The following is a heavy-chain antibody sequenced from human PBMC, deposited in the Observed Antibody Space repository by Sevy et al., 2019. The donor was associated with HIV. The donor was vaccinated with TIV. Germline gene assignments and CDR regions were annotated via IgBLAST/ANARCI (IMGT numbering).Heavy chain of an antibody. Sequence: ASVKVSCKASGYTFTGDYLHWVRQAPGHGLEWMGGVFPNSGGTNYAQKFQGRVTMTRDTSISTAYMELSRLRSDDTAVYYCARDGGGGTTNSGMDVWGQWTTVTVSS. D-gene: IGHD1-7*01. CDR2: VFPNSGGT. V-gene: IGHV1-2*02. CDR1: GYTFTGDY. CDR3: ARDGGGGTTNSGMDV. J-gene: IGHJ6*02.